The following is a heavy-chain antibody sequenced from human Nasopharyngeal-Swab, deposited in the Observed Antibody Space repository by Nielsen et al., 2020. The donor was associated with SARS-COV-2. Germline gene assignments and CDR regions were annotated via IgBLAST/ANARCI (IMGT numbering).Heavy chain of an antibody. Sequence: GESLKISCAASGFTFNNYNFNWVRQAPGKGLERVSSISSSSSYIYYADSVKGRSTISRDNAKNSLYLQMNSLRAEDTAVYYCARDGLDYDFWSAYFMDVWGQGTTVTVSS. J-gene: IGHJ6*02. CDR2: ISSSSSYI. CDR1: GFTFNNYN. V-gene: IGHV3-21*01. D-gene: IGHD3-3*01. CDR3: ARDGLDYDFWSAYFMDV.